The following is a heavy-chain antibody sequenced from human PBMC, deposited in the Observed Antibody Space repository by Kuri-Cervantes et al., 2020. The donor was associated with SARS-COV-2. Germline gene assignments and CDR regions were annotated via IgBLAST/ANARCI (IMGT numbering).Heavy chain of an antibody. CDR2: IYYSGST. CDR1: GGSISSSSYY. CDR3: ARPSIAARADAFDI. D-gene: IGHD6-6*01. Sequence: SETLSLTCTVSGGSISSSSYYWGWIRQPPGKGLEWIGSIYYSGSTYYNPSLESRVTISVDTSKNQFSLKLSSVTAADTAVYYCARPSIAARADAFDIWGQGTMVTVSS. J-gene: IGHJ3*02. V-gene: IGHV4-39*01.